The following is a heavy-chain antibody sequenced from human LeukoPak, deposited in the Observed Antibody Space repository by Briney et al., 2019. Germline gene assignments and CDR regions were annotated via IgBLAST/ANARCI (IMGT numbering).Heavy chain of an antibody. J-gene: IGHJ3*02. CDR2: INPNSGGT. CDR3: ARAGKLMINMVRGALASSDGFDI. V-gene: IGHV1-2*02. Sequence: ASGKVSCKASGYTFTGYYIHWVRQAPGQGPEWMGGINPNSGGTKFEQKVQDRVNMTRDTSISPAYMELSRLRSDDTAVYYCARAGKLMINMVRGALASSDGFDIWGQGKMVTVSS. D-gene: IGHD3-10*01. CDR1: GYTFTGYY.